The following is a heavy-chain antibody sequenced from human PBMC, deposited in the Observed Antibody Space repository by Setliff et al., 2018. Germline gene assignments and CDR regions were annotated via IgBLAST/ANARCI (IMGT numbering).Heavy chain of an antibody. D-gene: IGHD1-26*01. CDR2: IIPIFGTA. Sequence: SVKVSCKASGGTFSSYAISWVRQAPGQGLEWMGGIIPIFGTANYAQKFQGRVTITADESTSTVYMELSSLRSEDTAVYYCARVKVIVGATPRTYYMDVWGKGTTVTVSS. J-gene: IGHJ6*03. CDR1: GGTFSSYA. CDR3: ARVKVIVGATPRTYYMDV. V-gene: IGHV1-69*13.